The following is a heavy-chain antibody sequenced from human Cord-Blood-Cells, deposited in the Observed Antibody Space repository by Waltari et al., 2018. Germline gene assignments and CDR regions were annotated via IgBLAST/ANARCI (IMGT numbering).Heavy chain of an antibody. J-gene: IGHJ4*02. Sequence: QVQLVESGGGVVQPGRSLRLSWAASGFTFSSYAMHWVRQAPGKGLEGVAVISYDGSNKYYADSVKGRFTISRDNSKNTLYLQMNSLRAEDTAVYYCAREAVAGNYFDYWGQGTLVTVSS. CDR1: GFTFSSYA. CDR2: ISYDGSNK. CDR3: AREAVAGNYFDY. V-gene: IGHV3-30*04. D-gene: IGHD6-19*01.